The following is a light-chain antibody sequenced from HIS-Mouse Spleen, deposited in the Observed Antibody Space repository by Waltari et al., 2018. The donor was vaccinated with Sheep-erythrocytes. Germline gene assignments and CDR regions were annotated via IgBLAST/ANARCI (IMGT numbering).Light chain of an antibody. Sequence: QSVLTQPPSASGTPGQRVTISCSGISPNIRRNPVNWYQQLPGTAPKLLIYSNNQRPSGVPDRFSGSKSGTSASLAISGLQSEDEADYYCAAWDDSLNGYVFGTGTKVTVL. CDR2: SNN. J-gene: IGLJ1*01. V-gene: IGLV1-44*01. CDR1: SPNIRRNP. CDR3: AAWDDSLNGYV.